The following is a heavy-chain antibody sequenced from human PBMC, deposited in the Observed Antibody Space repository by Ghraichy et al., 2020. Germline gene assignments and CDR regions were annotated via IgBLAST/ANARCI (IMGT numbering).Heavy chain of an antibody. CDR2: IYYSGST. V-gene: IGHV4-39*01. J-gene: IGHJ4*02. D-gene: IGHD1-26*01. CDR3: ARRQYSGSYLDY. Sequence: TLSLTCTVSGGSISSSSYYWGWIRQPPGKGLEWIGSIYYSGSTYYNPSLKSRVTISVDTSKNQFSLKLSSVTAADTAVYYCARRQYSGSYLDYWGQGTLVTVSS. CDR1: GGSISSSSYY.